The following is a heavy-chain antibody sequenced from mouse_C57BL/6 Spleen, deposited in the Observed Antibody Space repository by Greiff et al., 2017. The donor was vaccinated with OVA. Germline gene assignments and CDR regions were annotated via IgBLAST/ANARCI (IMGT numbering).Heavy chain of an antibody. CDR1: GYAFSSSW. J-gene: IGHJ2*01. CDR3: ARSEYYGNYVY. D-gene: IGHD2-1*01. CDR2: IYPGDGDT. V-gene: IGHV1-82*01. Sequence: VKLQQSGPELVKPGASVKISCKASGYAFSSSWMNWVKQRPGKGLEWIGRIYPGDGDTNYNGKFKGKATLTADKSSSTAYMQLSSLTSEDSAVYFCARSEYYGNYVYWGQGTTLTVSS.